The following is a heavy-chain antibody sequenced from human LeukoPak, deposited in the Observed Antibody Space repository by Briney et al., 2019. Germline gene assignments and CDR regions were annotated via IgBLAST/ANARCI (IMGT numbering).Heavy chain of an antibody. V-gene: IGHV1-8*02. J-gene: IGHJ6*03. CDR2: MNPNNGNT. CDR1: GYTFTSYD. D-gene: IGHD3-16*01. Sequence: ASVKVSCKASGYTFTSYDINWVRQAPGQGVEWMASMNPNNGNTAYARKFQGRVTMTRDTSIGTAYLELSALRSEDTAVYYCARLHWESGGIYFYYYMDVWGKGTTVTVSS. CDR3: ARLHWESGGIYFYYYMDV.